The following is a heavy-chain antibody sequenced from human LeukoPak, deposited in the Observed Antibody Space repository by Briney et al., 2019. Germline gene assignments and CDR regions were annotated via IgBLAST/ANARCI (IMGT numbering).Heavy chain of an antibody. J-gene: IGHJ6*04. D-gene: IGHD1-26*01. Sequence: GGSLRLSCAASGFTFSSYSMNWVRQAPGKGLEWVSSISSSSGYIYYADSVKGRFTISRDNAKNSLYPQMNSLRAEDTAVYYCASLPPRWENNVWGKGTTVTVSS. CDR1: GFTFSSYS. CDR3: ASLPPRWENNV. CDR2: ISSSSGYI. V-gene: IGHV3-21*01.